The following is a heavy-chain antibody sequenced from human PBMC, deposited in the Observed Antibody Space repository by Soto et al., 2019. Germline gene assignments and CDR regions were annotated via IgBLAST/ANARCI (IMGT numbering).Heavy chain of an antibody. CDR3: ARTSSGTREGFDP. CDR2: INHNNGNT. Sequence: QVQLVQSGAEVKKPGASVKVSCKASGYTFTSYDINWVRQATGQGLEWMGWINHNNGNTGYAQKFQGRVTLTRSTSISTAYMELSSLRSDDTAVYYCARTSSGTREGFDPWGQGTLVTVSS. D-gene: IGHD1-7*01. J-gene: IGHJ5*02. V-gene: IGHV1-8*01. CDR1: GYTFTSYD.